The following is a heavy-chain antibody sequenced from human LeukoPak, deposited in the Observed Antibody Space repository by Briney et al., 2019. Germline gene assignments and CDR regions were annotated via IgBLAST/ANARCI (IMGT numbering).Heavy chain of an antibody. CDR1: GGSFSGYY. Sequence: PSETLSLTCAVYGGSFSGYYWSWIRQPPGKGREWSGEINHSGSTNYNPSLKSRVTISVDTSKNQFSLKLSSVTAADTAVYYRARVGLAVAADYWGQGTLVTVSS. D-gene: IGHD6-19*01. CDR3: ARVGLAVAADY. J-gene: IGHJ4*02. CDR2: INHSGST. V-gene: IGHV4-34*01.